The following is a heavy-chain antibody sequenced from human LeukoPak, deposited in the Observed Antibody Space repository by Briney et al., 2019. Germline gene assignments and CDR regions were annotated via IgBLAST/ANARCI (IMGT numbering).Heavy chain of an antibody. CDR2: IIPIFGTA. CDR3: ARKPGGSGSIGGFDY. D-gene: IGHD3-10*01. CDR1: GYTFTGYY. J-gene: IGHJ4*02. Sequence: ASVKVSCKASGYTFTGYYIHWVRQAPGQGLEWMGGIIPIFGTANYAQKFQGRVTITADESTSTAYMELSSLRSEDTAVYYCARKPGGSGSIGGFDYWGQGTLVTVSS. V-gene: IGHV1-69*13.